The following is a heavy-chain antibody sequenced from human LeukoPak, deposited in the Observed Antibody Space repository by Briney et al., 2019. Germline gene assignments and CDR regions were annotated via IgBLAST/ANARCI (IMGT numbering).Heavy chain of an antibody. CDR1: GGSFSGYY. CDR2: IYYSGST. CDR3: ARGLLWFGESKAFDI. J-gene: IGHJ3*02. V-gene: IGHV4-34*01. Sequence: SETLSLTCAVYGGSFSGYYWSWIRQPPGKGLEWIGSIYYSGSTYYNPSLKSRVTISVDTSKNQFSLKLSSVTAADTAVYYCARGLLWFGESKAFDIWGQGTMVTVSS. D-gene: IGHD3-10*01.